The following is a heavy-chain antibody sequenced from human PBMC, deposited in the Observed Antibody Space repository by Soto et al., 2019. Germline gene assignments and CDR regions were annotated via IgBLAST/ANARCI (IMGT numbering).Heavy chain of an antibody. V-gene: IGHV3-30*18. CDR1: GFTFSSYG. Sequence: GGSLRLSCAASGFTFSSYGMHWVRQAPGKGLEWVAVISYDGSNKYYADSVKGRFTISRDNSKNTLYLQMNSLRAEDTAVYYCAKDFRDRLDDSSGWYIWGQGTLVTVSS. CDR3: AKDFRDRLDDSSGWYI. D-gene: IGHD6-19*01. CDR2: ISYDGSNK. J-gene: IGHJ4*02.